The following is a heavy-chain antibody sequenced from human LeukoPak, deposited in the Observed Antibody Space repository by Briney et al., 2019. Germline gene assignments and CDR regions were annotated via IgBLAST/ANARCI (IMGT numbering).Heavy chain of an antibody. CDR2: ISAYNGNT. Sequence: GASVKVSCKASGYTFTSYGISWVRQAPGQGLEWMGWISAYNGNTNYAQKLQGRVTMTTDTSTSTAYMELRSLRSDDTAVYYCARELTADQPYGGYPIYYYYGMDVWGQGTTVTVSS. J-gene: IGHJ6*02. V-gene: IGHV1-18*01. CDR3: ARELTADQPYGGYPIYYYYGMDV. CDR1: GYTFTSYG. D-gene: IGHD4-17*01.